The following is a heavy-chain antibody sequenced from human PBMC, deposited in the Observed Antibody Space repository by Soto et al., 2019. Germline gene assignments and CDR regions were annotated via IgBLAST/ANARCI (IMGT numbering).Heavy chain of an antibody. Sequence: PSETLSLTCAVSGGSISSSNWWSWVRQPPGKGLEWIGEIYHSGSTNYNPSLKSRVTISVDKSKNQFSLKLSSVTAADTAVYYCARNVRGVTKWGGNGSREKYYFDYWGQGTLVTVSS. V-gene: IGHV4-4*02. CDR1: GGSISSSNW. D-gene: IGHD3-10*02. J-gene: IGHJ4*02. CDR2: IYHSGST. CDR3: ARNVRGVTKWGGNGSREKYYFDY.